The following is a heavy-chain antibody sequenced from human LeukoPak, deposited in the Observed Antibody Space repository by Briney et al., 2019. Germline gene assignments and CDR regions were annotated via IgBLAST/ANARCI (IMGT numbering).Heavy chain of an antibody. CDR1: GFTFSSYS. D-gene: IGHD5-18*01. CDR2: IDSGSGTI. CDR3: ARDGAMDGPDFDY. J-gene: IGHJ4*02. V-gene: IGHV3-48*02. Sequence: GGSLRPSCAASGFTFSSYSMNWVRQAPGKGLEWVSYIDSGSGTIYYADSVKGRFTISRDNAKNSLYLQMNSLRDEDTAVYSCARDGAMDGPDFDYWGQGTLVTVSS.